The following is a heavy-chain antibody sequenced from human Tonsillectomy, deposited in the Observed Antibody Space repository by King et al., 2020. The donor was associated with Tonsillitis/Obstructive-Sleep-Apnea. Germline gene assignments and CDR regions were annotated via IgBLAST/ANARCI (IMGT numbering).Heavy chain of an antibody. CDR3: ARDMGSSWPYYGLDV. V-gene: IGHV3-30*04. Sequence: VQLVESGGGVVQPGRSLRLSCGASGFTFSSYAMHWVRQAPGKGLEWGALISSDGSKYYADSVKGRFTISRDNSKNTLYLQMNSLRVEDTAVYYCARDMGSSWPYYGLDVWGQGTTVTVSS. J-gene: IGHJ6*02. D-gene: IGHD6-13*01. CDR2: ISSDGSK. CDR1: GFTFSSYA.